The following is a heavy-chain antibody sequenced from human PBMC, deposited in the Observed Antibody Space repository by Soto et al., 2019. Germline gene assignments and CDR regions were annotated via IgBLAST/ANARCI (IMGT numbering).Heavy chain of an antibody. Sequence: SETLSLTCTVSGGSISSGGYYWSWIRQHPGKGLEWIGYIYYSGSTNYNPSLKSRVTISVDTSKNQFSLKLSSVTAADTAVYYCARDYPVPAAMPKYYYYYGMDVWGQGTTVTVSS. V-gene: IGHV4-31*03. J-gene: IGHJ6*02. CDR3: ARDYPVPAAMPKYYYYYGMDV. CDR2: IYYSGST. D-gene: IGHD2-2*01. CDR1: GGSISSGGYY.